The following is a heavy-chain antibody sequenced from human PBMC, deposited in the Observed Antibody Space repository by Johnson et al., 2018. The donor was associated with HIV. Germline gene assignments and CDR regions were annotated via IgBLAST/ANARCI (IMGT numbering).Heavy chain of an antibody. J-gene: IGHJ3*02. CDR3: PKCSPAAARFRLGSAFDI. D-gene: IGHD6-6*01. CDR2: ISYDGSNK. CDR1: GFTFSSFA. Sequence: QVQLVESGGGVVQPGRSLRLSCAASGFTFSSFAMHWVRQAPDKGLEWVAGISYDGSNKYFADSVKGRFTLSRDNSKNSLYLQMNSLRAEDTALYYCPKCSPAAARFRLGSAFDIWGKGTMVTVSS. V-gene: IGHV3-30*04.